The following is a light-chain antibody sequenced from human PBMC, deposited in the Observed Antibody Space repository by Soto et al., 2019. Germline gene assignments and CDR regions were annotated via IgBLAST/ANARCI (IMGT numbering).Light chain of an antibody. V-gene: IGLV2-14*01. Sequence: QSALTQPASVSGSPGQSITISCTGTSSDVGGYNYVSWYQQHPGKAPKLMIYEVSDRPSGVSNRVSGSKSSNTASLTISGLQAEDEADYYCSSYTISNTLIFGGGTKVTVL. CDR2: EVS. CDR1: SSDVGGYNY. CDR3: SSYTISNTLI. J-gene: IGLJ2*01.